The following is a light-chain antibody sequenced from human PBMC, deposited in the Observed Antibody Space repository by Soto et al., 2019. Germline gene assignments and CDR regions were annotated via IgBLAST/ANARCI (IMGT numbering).Light chain of an antibody. CDR1: QTVSSTY. V-gene: IGKV3-20*01. CDR2: GAS. CDR3: QQYGSS. Sequence: DNGLSQSPGTLSLSPGERATLSCRASQTVSSTYLAWYQHRPGQAPRLLIYGASSRATGIPDRFSGSGSGTDFTLTISRLEPEDFAVYYCQQYGSSFGQGTRLEIK. J-gene: IGKJ5*01.